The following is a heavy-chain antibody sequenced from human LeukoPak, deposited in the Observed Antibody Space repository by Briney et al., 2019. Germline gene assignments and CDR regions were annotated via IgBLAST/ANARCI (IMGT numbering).Heavy chain of an antibody. J-gene: IGHJ4*02. Sequence: PGGSLRLSCAASGFTFSSYAMSWVRQAPGQGLEWVSGISGSGASTYYADSVKGRFAISSDNSKNTLYLQMNSLRAEDTAVYYCAKGQQLVRLGLDYWGQGTLVTVSS. CDR1: GFTFSSYA. V-gene: IGHV3-23*01. CDR3: AKGQQLVRLGLDY. CDR2: ISGSGAST. D-gene: IGHD6-13*01.